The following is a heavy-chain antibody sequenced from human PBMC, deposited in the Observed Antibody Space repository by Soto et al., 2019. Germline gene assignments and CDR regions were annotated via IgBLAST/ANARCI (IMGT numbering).Heavy chain of an antibody. CDR2: ISSSGSTI. CDR3: ERDGEEDCIWGSSPYYYYMDV. Sequence: QVQLVESGAGLVKPGGSLRLSCAASGFTFSDYYMSWIRQAPGKGLACVSYISSSGSTIYYADSVRGRFTISRDNAKNSLYLQMNSLRVEDTAVYYCERDGEEDCIWGSSPYYYYMDVWGKVTTVTVSS. D-gene: IGHD3-16*01. V-gene: IGHV3-11*01. J-gene: IGHJ6*03. CDR1: GFTFSDYY.